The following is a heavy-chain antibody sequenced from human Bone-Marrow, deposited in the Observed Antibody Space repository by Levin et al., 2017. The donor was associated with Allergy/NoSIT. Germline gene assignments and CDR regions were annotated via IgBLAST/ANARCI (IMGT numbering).Heavy chain of an antibody. V-gene: IGHV1-69*13. CDR3: ARALPSRVTTRHGEGYYFDY. D-gene: IGHD3-3*01. CDR1: GCSFSSYA. J-gene: IGHJ4*02. CDR2: IIPIFGTA. Sequence: ASVKVSCKASGCSFSSYAISWVRQAPGQGLEWMGGIIPIFGTANYAQKFQGRVTITSDESTSTAYMELSSLRSEDTAVYYCARALPSRVTTRHGEGYYFDYWGQGTLVTVSS.